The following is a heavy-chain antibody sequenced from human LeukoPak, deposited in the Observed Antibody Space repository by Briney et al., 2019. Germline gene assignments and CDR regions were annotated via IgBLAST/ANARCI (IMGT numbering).Heavy chain of an antibody. V-gene: IGHV4-31*03. CDR3: ARALPAAGTHNWFDP. J-gene: IGHJ5*02. CDR1: GGSISSGGYY. CDR2: IYYSGST. D-gene: IGHD6-13*01. Sequence: PSQTLSLTCTVSGGSISSGGYYWSWIRQHPGKGMEWIGYIYYSGSTYYNPSLKSRVTISVDTSKNQFSLKLSSVTAADTAVYYCARALPAAGTHNWFDPWGQGTLVTVSS.